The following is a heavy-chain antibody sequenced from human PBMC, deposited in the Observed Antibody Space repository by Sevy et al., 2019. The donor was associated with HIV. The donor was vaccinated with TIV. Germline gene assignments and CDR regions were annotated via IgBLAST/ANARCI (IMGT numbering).Heavy chain of an antibody. CDR3: TFSSDYYKYGWDV. V-gene: IGHV3-73*01. D-gene: IGHD6-6*01. J-gene: IGHJ6*02. Sequence: GGSLRLSCAASGFTFSDAAMHWVRQASGKGLEWIGRIRSKANTYTTAYAASVKGRFIIARDDSKNTAYLQMNRLGPEDTAKYYCTFSSDYYKYGWDVWGQGTTVTVSS. CDR2: IRSKANTYTT. CDR1: GFTFSDAA.